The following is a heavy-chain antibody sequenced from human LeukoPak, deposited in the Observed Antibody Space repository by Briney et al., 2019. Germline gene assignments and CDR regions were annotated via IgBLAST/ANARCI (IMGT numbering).Heavy chain of an antibody. CDR3: ARDERGYCSGGSCYDNWFDP. CDR1: GGSISSISYY. CDR2: IYYSGST. Sequence: SETLSLTCTVSGGSISSISYYWGWIRQPPGKGLEWIGSIYYSGSTYYNPSLKSRVTISVDTSKNQFSLKLSSVTAADTAVYYCARDERGYCSGGSCYDNWFDPWGQGTLVTVSS. J-gene: IGHJ5*02. D-gene: IGHD2-15*01. V-gene: IGHV4-39*07.